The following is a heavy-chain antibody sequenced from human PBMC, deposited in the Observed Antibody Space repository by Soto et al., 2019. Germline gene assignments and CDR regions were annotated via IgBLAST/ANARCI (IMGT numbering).Heavy chain of an antibody. CDR1: GGTFSSYA. D-gene: IGHD5-12*01. V-gene: IGHV1-69*13. Sequence: SVKVSFKACGGTFSSYAISWVRQAPGQGLEWMGGIIPIFGTANYAQKFQGRVTITADESTSTAYMELSSLRAEDTAVYYCAREGGYSGYDSPRAQGRHFDYWGQGTLVTVSS. J-gene: IGHJ4*02. CDR3: AREGGYSGYDSPRAQGRHFDY. CDR2: IIPIFGTA.